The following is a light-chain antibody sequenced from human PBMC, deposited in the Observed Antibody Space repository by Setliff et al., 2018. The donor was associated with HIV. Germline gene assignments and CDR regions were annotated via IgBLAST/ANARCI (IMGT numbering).Light chain of an antibody. Sequence: ALTQPRSVSGSPGQSVTFSCTGSSSDVGAYNYVSWYQQHPGKAPKLMIYDVTKRPSGVPDRFFGSKSGNTASLTISGLQAEDEADYYCCSYAGSYTYIFGSGTKVTVL. CDR1: SSDVGAYNY. CDR3: CSYAGSYTYI. CDR2: DVT. V-gene: IGLV2-11*01. J-gene: IGLJ1*01.